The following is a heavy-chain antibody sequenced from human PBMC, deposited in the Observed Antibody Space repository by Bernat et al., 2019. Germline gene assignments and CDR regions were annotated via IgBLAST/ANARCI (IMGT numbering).Heavy chain of an antibody. CDR1: GFTFSSYA. D-gene: IGHD2-15*01. J-gene: IGHJ4*02. CDR3: AKVVVVVAATGGFDY. Sequence: EVQLLESGGGLVQPGGSLRLSCAASGFTFSSYAMSWVRQAPGKGLEWVSAISGSGGSKYYAGSVKGRFTISRDNSKNTLYLQMNSLRAEDTAVYYCAKVVVVVAATGGFDYWGQGTLVTVSS. V-gene: IGHV3-23*01. CDR2: ISGSGGSK.